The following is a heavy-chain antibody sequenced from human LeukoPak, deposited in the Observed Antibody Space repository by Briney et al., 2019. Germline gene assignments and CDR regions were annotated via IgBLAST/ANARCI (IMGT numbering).Heavy chain of an antibody. Sequence: GSLRLSCAASGFTFSNYWMSWVRQPPGKGLEWIGEIYHSGSTNYNPSLKTRVTISVDKTKNQFSLQLSYVTAADTAVYYCARASHDYGDYSHFDYWGRGTLDTV. CDR3: ARASHDYGDYSHFDY. CDR1: GFTFSNYW. V-gene: IGHV4-4*02. J-gene: IGHJ4*02. D-gene: IGHD4-17*01. CDR2: IYHSGST.